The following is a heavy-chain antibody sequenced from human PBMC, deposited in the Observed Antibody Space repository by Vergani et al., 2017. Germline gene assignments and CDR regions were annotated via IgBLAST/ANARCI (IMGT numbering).Heavy chain of an antibody. CDR1: GFTFSSYW. Sequence: EVQLVESGGGLVQPGGSLRLSCAASGFTFSSYWMHWVRQAPGKGLVWVSRINSDGSSTSYADSVKGRFTISRDNAKNTLYLQMNSLRAEDTAVYYCARTATSGLNPDNWGQGTLVTVSS. J-gene: IGHJ4*02. CDR3: ARTATSGLNPDN. V-gene: IGHV3-74*01. CDR2: INSDGSST. D-gene: IGHD5-24*01.